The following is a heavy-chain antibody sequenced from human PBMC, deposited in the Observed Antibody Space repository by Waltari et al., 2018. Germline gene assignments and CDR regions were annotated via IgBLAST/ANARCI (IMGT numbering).Heavy chain of an antibody. Sequence: EVQLVETGGGLIQPGGSLRLSCAASGFTVSSNYMSWVRQAPGKGLEWVSVIYSGGTTYYADSVKGRFTISRDNSKNTLYLQMNSLRAEDTAVYYCARGLAFSGGGAFDIWGQGTMVTVSS. V-gene: IGHV3-53*02. CDR2: IYSGGTT. J-gene: IGHJ3*02. D-gene: IGHD3-3*02. CDR3: ARGLAFSGGGAFDI. CDR1: GFTVSSNY.